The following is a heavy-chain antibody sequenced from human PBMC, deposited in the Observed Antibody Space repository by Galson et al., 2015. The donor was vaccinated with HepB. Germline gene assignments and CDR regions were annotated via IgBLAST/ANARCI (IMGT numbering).Heavy chain of an antibody. D-gene: IGHD3-10*01. CDR1: GFTFSSYG. CDR3: AKDIAWFGELSDPFDY. CDR2: ISYDGSNK. J-gene: IGHJ4*02. Sequence: SLRLSCAASGFTFSSYGMHWVRQAPGKGLEWVAVISYDGSNKYYADSVKGRFTISRDNSKNTLYLQMNSLRAEDTAVYYCAKDIAWFGELSDPFDYWGQGTLVTVSS. V-gene: IGHV3-30*18.